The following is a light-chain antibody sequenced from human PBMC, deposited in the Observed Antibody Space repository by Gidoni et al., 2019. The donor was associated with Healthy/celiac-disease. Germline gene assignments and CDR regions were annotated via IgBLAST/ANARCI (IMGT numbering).Light chain of an antibody. CDR1: QSVSSY. CDR2: DAS. J-gene: IGKJ1*01. Sequence: EIVCTQSPATLSLSPGERATLSCRASQSVSSYLAWSQQKPGQAPRLLIYDASNRATGIPARFSGSGSGTDFTLTISSLEPEDFAVYYCQQRSNWPWTFGQGTKVEIK. CDR3: QQRSNWPWT. V-gene: IGKV3-11*01.